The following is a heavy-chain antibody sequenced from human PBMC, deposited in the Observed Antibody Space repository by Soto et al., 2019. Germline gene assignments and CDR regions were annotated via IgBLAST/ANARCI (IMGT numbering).Heavy chain of an antibody. J-gene: IGHJ5*01. CDR2: ISTSSGYI. CDR3: ARVTHTNSWYGAVAWFDS. Sequence: GGSLRLSCAASGFTFSSYNMNWVRQAPGKGLEWVSAISTSSGYINYADSVKGRFTISRDNARNTLFLQVNSLRAEDTAVYYCARVTHTNSWYGAVAWFDSWGQGTLVTVSS. V-gene: IGHV3-21*04. D-gene: IGHD6-13*01. CDR1: GFTFSSYN.